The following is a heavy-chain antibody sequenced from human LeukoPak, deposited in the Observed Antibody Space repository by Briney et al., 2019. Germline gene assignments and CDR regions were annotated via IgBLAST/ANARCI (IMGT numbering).Heavy chain of an antibody. J-gene: IGHJ6*02. D-gene: IGHD4-17*01. CDR2: ISGSGGST. Sequence: GGSLRLSCAASGFTFSSYTMSWVRQAPGKGLEWVSAISGSGGSTYYADSVKGRFTISRDNSKNTLYLQMNSLRAEDTAEYYCAKDPGVHDYGDYEDVWGQGTTVTVSS. V-gene: IGHV3-23*01. CDR3: AKDPGVHDYGDYEDV. CDR1: GFTFSSYT.